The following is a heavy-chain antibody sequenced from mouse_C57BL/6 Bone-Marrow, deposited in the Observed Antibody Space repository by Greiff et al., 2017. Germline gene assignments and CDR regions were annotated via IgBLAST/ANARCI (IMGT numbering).Heavy chain of an antibody. CDR2: IYPRSGNT. D-gene: IGHD1-1*01. J-gene: IGHJ3*01. V-gene: IGHV1-81*01. CDR1: GYTFTSYG. Sequence: VQLQQSGAELARPGASVKLSCKASGYTFTSYGISWVKQRTGQGLEWIGEIYPRSGNTYYNEKFKGKATLTADKSSSTAYMELHSLPSEDSAVYVCARDDCGSRGDYWGQGTLVTVSA. CDR3: ARDDCGSRGDY.